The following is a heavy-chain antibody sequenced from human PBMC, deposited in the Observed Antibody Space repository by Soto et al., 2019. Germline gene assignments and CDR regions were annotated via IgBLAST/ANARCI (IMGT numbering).Heavy chain of an antibody. D-gene: IGHD4-17*01. J-gene: IGHJ3*02. CDR1: GFTFSSYS. Sequence: GGSLRLSCAASGFTFSSYSMNWVRQAPGKGLEWISSISSSSSYIYYADSVKGRFTISRDNAKNSLYLQMNSLRAEDTAVYYCARDQDDYGDNDAFDIWGQGTMVTVSS. V-gene: IGHV3-21*01. CDR2: ISSSSSYI. CDR3: ARDQDDYGDNDAFDI.